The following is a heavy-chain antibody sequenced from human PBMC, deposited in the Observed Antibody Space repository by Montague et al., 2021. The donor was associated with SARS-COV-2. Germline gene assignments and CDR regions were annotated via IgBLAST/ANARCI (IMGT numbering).Heavy chain of an antibody. Sequence: SETLSLTCTVSGGSISSSSYYWGWIRQPPGKGLEWIGSIYYSGSTYCNPSLKSRVTISVDTSKNQFSLKLSSVTAADTAVYYCARHVPIYLTLGNAFDIWGQGTMVTVSS. V-gene: IGHV4-39*01. CDR1: GGSISSSSYY. CDR2: IYYSGST. CDR3: ARHVPIYLTLGNAFDI. J-gene: IGHJ3*02. D-gene: IGHD3-3*01.